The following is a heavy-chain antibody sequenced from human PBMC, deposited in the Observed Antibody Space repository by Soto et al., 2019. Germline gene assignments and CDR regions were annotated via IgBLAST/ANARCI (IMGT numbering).Heavy chain of an antibody. J-gene: IGHJ4*02. D-gene: IGHD6-13*01. CDR1: GFTFSNYW. V-gene: IGHV3-74*01. CDR3: ARAYSRTPDY. Sequence: GGSLRLSCAASGFTFSNYWMHWVRQAPGKGLLWVSRINSDGSSTSYAGSVKGRFTISRDNAKSTLFLEMNSLRVEDTAVFYCARAYSRTPDYWGRGT. CDR2: INSDGSST.